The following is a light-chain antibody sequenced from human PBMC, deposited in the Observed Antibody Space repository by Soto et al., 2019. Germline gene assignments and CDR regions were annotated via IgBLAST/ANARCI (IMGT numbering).Light chain of an antibody. CDR2: DAS. CDR1: QDISNW. Sequence: DIQMTQSPSTLSASVGDRVTITCRASQDISNWLAWYQQKPGKAPKLLIYDASSLESVVPSGFSGSGSGTKFTLTINSLQPDDSATYYCQHYNSYPATFGQGTKVDIK. CDR3: QHYNSYPAT. V-gene: IGKV1-5*01. J-gene: IGKJ1*01.